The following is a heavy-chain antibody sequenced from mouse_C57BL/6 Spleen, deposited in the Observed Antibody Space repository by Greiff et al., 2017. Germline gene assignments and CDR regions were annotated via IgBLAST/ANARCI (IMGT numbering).Heavy chain of an antibody. CDR1: GYTFTSYW. Sequence: QVHVKQPGTELVKPGASVKLSCKASGYTFTSYWMHWVKQRPGQGLEWIGNINPSNGGTNYNEKFKSKATLTVDKSSSTAYMQLSSLTSEDSAVYYCARWLLPDWYFDVWGTGTTVTVSS. CDR2: INPSNGGT. D-gene: IGHD2-3*01. V-gene: IGHV1-53*01. CDR3: ARWLLPDWYFDV. J-gene: IGHJ1*03.